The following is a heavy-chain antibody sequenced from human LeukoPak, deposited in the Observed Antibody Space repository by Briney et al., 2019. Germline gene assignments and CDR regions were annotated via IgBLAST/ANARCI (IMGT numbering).Heavy chain of an antibody. Sequence: GGSLRLSCAASGFTVSSNYMSWVRQAPGKGLEWVAFIQYEGRNKYYADSVKGRFTISRDNSKNMLYLQMNSLRTEDTAVYYCAKDIGDVGRRGYFDYWGQGTLVTVSS. D-gene: IGHD1-1*01. CDR1: GFTVSSNY. J-gene: IGHJ4*02. V-gene: IGHV3-30*02. CDR3: AKDIGDVGRRGYFDY. CDR2: IQYEGRNK.